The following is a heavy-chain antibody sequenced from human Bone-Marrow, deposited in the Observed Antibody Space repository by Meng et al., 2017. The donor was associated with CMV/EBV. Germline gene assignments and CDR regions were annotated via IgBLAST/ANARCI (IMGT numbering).Heavy chain of an antibody. D-gene: IGHD2-2*01. Sequence: GESLKISCAASGFTFSSYSMNWVRQAPGKGLEWVSSISSSSSYIYYADSVKGRFTISRDNAKNSLYLQMNSLRAEDTAVYYCARDNRRSSTSFDRWGQGTLVTVSS. CDR2: ISSSSSYI. CDR3: ARDNRRSSTSFDR. J-gene: IGHJ4*02. V-gene: IGHV3-21*04. CDR1: GFTFSSYS.